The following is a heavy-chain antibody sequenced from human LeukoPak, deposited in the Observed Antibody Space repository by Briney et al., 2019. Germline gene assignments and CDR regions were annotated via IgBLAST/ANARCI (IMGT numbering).Heavy chain of an antibody. D-gene: IGHD2-21*02. CDR3: AKDSLYCGGDCYLNYFDY. V-gene: IGHV3-21*04. J-gene: IGHJ4*02. CDR1: EFTFSSYN. CDR2: ISTSSSYI. Sequence: GGSLRLSCKASEFTFSSYNMNWVRQAPGKGLEWVSSISTSSSYIYYADSVKGRFTISRDNAKKSVFLQMNSLRAEDTAVYYCAKDSLYCGGDCYLNYFDYWGQGTLVTVSS.